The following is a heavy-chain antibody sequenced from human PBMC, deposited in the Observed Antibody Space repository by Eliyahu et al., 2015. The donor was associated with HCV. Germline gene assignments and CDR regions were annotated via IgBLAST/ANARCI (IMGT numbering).Heavy chain of an antibody. D-gene: IGHD3-22*01. J-gene: IGHJ2*01. CDR3: ARQAYYYDSSGRRYFDL. Sequence: QLQLQESGPGLVKPSETLSLTCXVSGXSISSSSYYWGWIRQPPGKGLEWIGSIYYSGSTYYNPSLKSRVTISVDTSKNQFSLKLSSVTAADTAVYYCARQAYYYDSSGRRYFDLWGRGTLVTVSS. CDR1: GXSISSSSYY. V-gene: IGHV4-39*01. CDR2: IYYSGST.